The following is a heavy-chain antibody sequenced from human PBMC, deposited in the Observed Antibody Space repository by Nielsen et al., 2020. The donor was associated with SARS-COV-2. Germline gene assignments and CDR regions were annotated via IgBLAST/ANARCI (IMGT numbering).Heavy chain of an antibody. V-gene: IGHV4-31*02. Sequence: RQPPGKGLEWIGYIYYSGSTYYNPSLKSRVTISVDTSKNQFSLKLSSVTAADTAVYYCARVRELGPWYYFDYWGQGTLVTVSS. CDR3: ARVRELGPWYYFDY. J-gene: IGHJ4*02. CDR2: IYYSGST. D-gene: IGHD7-27*01.